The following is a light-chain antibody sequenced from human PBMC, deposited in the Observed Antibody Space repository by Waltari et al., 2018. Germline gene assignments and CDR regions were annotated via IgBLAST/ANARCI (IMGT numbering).Light chain of an antibody. CDR2: DVS. V-gene: IGLV2-14*03. J-gene: IGLJ2*01. CDR1: SRHLGGYHY. Sequence: QSALTQPASVSGSPGQSITISCTGTSRHLGGYHYFPGYQQPPGKAPNLMIYDVSNRPSGVSNRFSGSKSGNTASLTISGLQAEDEADYYCSSYTSSSGTDVVFGGGTKLSVL. CDR3: SSYTSSSGTDVV.